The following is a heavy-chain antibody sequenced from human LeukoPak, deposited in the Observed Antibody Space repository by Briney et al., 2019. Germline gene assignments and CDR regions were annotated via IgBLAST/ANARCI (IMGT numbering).Heavy chain of an antibody. CDR2: IYYSGST. Sequence: PSETLSLTCTVSGGSISSSSYYWGWIRQPPGKGLEWIGSIYYSGSTYYNPSLKSRVTISVDRSKNQFSLKLSSVTAADTAVYYCARARRYSGDFDYWGQGTLVTVSS. CDR1: GGSISSSSYY. V-gene: IGHV4-39*07. CDR3: ARARRYSGDFDY. D-gene: IGHD6-19*01. J-gene: IGHJ4*02.